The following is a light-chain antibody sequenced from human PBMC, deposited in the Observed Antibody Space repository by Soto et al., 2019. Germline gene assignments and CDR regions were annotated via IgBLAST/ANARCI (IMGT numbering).Light chain of an antibody. CDR2: DVS. V-gene: IGLV2-14*01. J-gene: IGLJ2*01. CDR3: SSYTSSSTVV. CDR1: SSDVGGYNY. Sequence: QSALTQPASVSGSPGQSITISCTGTSSDVGGYNYVSWYQQHPGKAPKLMIYDVSNRPSGVSNRFSGSKSGNTASLTISGLHADDEADYYCSSYTSSSTVVFGGGTKLT.